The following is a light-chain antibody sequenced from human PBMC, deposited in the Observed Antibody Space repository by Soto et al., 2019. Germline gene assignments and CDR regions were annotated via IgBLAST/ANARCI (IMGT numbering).Light chain of an antibody. CDR1: QRVSSW. V-gene: IGKV1-5*03. CDR2: TAS. Sequence: DIQMTQSPSTLSASVGDRVTITCRASQRVSSWLAWDQQKPAQAPKRLISTASSLESGVPPRFSGSESGAEFTLTISSLEPDDLATYYCQQYSGYSLTCGGGTKVEIK. CDR3: QQYSGYSLT. J-gene: IGKJ4*01.